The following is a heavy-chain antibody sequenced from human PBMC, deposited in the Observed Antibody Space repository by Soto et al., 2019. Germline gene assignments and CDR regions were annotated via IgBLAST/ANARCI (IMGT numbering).Heavy chain of an antibody. CDR1: GFTFTTYV. CDR3: AREDASSGHAGTFQH. D-gene: IGHD3-22*01. Sequence: QVQLVESGGGVVQPGRSLRLSCAASGFTFTTYVRHWVRQAPGKGLEWVAGISIDGGSQHYTDSVKGRFTISRDNFKNTLYVQVNSLRDEDTAVYYCAREDASSGHAGTFQHWGQGTLVTVSS. J-gene: IGHJ1*01. V-gene: IGHV3-30-3*01. CDR2: ISIDGGSQ.